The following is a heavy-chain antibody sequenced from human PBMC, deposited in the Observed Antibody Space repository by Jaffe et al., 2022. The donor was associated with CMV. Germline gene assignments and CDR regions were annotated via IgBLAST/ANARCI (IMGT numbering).Heavy chain of an antibody. Sequence: EVQLVESGGGLVKPGGSLRLSCAASGFTFSNAWMSWVRQAPGKGLEWVGRIKSKTDGGTTDYAAPVKGRFTISRDDSKNTLYLQMNSLKTEDTAVYYCTTDPHFHLPVHDILTGYYTDSGPNWFDPWGQGTLVTVSS. V-gene: IGHV3-15*01. CDR3: TTDPHFHLPVHDILTGYYTDSGPNWFDP. J-gene: IGHJ5*02. D-gene: IGHD3-9*01. CDR1: GFTFSNAW. CDR2: IKSKTDGGTT.